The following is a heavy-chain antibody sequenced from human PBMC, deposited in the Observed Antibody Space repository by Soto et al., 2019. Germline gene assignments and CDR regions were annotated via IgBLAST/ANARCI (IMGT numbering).Heavy chain of an antibody. J-gene: IGHJ4*02. CDR3: AKRRGAGGHFDY. Sequence: PGGYLNLSCAASGSTFSSYAMGWVRQGPGKGLEWVAVVSIGGSTHYADSVRGRFTISRDNSKNTLSLQMNSLTAEDTAVYFCAKRRGAGGHFDYWGQGALVTVSS. CDR1: GSTFSSYA. V-gene: IGHV3-23*01. D-gene: IGHD2-15*01. CDR2: VSIGGST.